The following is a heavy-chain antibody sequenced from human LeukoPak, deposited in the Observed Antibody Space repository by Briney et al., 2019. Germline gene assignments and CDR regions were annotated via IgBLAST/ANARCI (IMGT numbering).Heavy chain of an antibody. Sequence: SETLSRTCTVSGESINPYYWNWIRQPAGKGLEWIGHIYKSGSTNYNPSLKSRVTMSLDTSKNQFSLKLRSVTAADTAVYFCARSFLDYTDVWGKGTTVTVSS. D-gene: IGHD2/OR15-2a*01. CDR3: ARSFLDYTDV. J-gene: IGHJ6*03. CDR1: GESINPYY. V-gene: IGHV4-4*07. CDR2: IYKSGST.